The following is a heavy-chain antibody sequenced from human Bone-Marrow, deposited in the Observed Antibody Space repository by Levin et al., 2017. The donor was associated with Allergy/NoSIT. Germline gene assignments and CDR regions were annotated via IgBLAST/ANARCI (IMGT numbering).Heavy chain of an antibody. CDR1: GASVNSGSYY. J-gene: IGHJ6*03. CDR3: ARDLDYYYYMDV. Sequence: SETLSLTCTVSGASVNSGSYYWSWIRQPPGKGLEWVGNINYSGITNYNPSLKSRVTISADTSKNQLSLELRSVTAADTAVYYCARDLDYYYYMDVWGKGTTLTVS. V-gene: IGHV4-61*01. CDR2: INYSGIT.